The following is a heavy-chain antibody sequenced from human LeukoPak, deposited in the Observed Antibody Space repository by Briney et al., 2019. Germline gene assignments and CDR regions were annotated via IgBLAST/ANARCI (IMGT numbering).Heavy chain of an antibody. Sequence: SQTLSLTCTVSGGSISSGGYYWSWIRQHPGKGLEWIGYIYYSGSTYYNPSLKSRVTISVDTSKNQFSLKLSSVTAADTAVYYCARDSRAGGDYPHLLFDFWGQGTLVTVSS. CDR1: GGSISSGGYY. CDR3: ARDSRAGGDYPHLLFDF. D-gene: IGHD4-17*01. J-gene: IGHJ4*02. CDR2: IYYSGST. V-gene: IGHV4-31*03.